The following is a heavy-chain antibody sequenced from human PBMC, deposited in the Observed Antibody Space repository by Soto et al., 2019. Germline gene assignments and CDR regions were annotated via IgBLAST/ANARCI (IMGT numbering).Heavy chain of an antibody. V-gene: IGHV1-2*02. CDR2: INPNSGGT. CDR1: GYTFTGYY. Sequence: ASVKVSCKASGYTFTGYYMHWVRQAPGQGLEWMGWINPNSGGTNYAQKFQGRVTMTRDTSISTAYMELSRLRSDDTAVYYCARGGTIFGVVIGEWFDPWGQGPMGNLAS. J-gene: IGHJ5*02. D-gene: IGHD3-3*01. CDR3: ARGGTIFGVVIGEWFDP.